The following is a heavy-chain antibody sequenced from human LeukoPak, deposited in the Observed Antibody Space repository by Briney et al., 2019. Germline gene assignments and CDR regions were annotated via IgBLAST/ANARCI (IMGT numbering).Heavy chain of an antibody. Sequence: SETLSLTCTVSGGSISSGDYYWSWIRQPPGKGLEWIGYIYYSGSTNYNPSLKSRVTISVDTSKNQFSLKLSSVTATDTAVYYCARLSGRFGELWGYYFDYWGQGALVTVSS. D-gene: IGHD3-10*01. J-gene: IGHJ4*02. V-gene: IGHV4-30-4*01. CDR1: GGSISSGDYY. CDR2: IYYSGST. CDR3: ARLSGRFGELWGYYFDY.